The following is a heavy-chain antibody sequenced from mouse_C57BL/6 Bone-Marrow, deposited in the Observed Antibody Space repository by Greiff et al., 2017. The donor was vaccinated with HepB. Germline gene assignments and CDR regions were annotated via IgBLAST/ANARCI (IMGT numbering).Heavy chain of an antibody. V-gene: IGHV1-26*01. J-gene: IGHJ3*01. D-gene: IGHD2-2*01. CDR1: GYTFTDYY. CDR2: INPNNGGT. CDR3: ARDMVTPWFAY. Sequence: VQLQQSGPELVKPGASVKISCKASGYTFTDYYMNWVKQSHGKSLEWIGDINPNNGGTSYNQKFKGKATLTVDKSSSTAYMELRSLTSEDSAVDYCARDMVTPWFAYWGQGTLVTVSA.